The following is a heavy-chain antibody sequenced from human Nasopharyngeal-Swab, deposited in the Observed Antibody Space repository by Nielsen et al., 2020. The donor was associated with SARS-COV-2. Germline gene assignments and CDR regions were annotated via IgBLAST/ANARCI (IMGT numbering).Heavy chain of an antibody. CDR3: ARGAPYSSSSGDFDY. D-gene: IGHD6-6*01. Sequence: GESLKISCAASGFTFSDYYMNWVRQAPGKGLEWVSSISSSSTIYYADSVKGRFTISRDNAKNSLYLQMNSLRAEDTAVYYCARGAPYSSSSGDFDYWGQGTLVTVSS. J-gene: IGHJ4*02. CDR1: GFTFSDYY. CDR2: ISSSSTI. V-gene: IGHV3-69-1*01.